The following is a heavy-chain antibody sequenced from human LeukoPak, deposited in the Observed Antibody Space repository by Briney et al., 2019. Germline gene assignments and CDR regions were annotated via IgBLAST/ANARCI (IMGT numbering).Heavy chain of an antibody. CDR2: IHYSGTT. CDR3: ARRRVYSGSGEFDF. CDR1: GGSMSGYY. D-gene: IGHD5-12*01. V-gene: IGHV4-59*01. J-gene: IGHJ4*02. Sequence: PSETLSLTCTVSGGSMSGYYWSWIRQPPGKGLEWIGYIHYSGTTNYNPSLKSRVTISLDTSRNQFSLKLRSVTTADTAVYYCARRRVYSGSGEFDFWGLGTLVTVSS.